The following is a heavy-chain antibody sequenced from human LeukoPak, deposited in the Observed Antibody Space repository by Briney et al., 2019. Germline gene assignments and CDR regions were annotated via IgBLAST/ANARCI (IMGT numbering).Heavy chain of an antibody. D-gene: IGHD1-26*01. CDR1: GFTFDDYG. V-gene: IGHV3-20*04. J-gene: IGHJ4*02. CDR2: INWNGGST. CDR3: ARTPPVGATTGYDY. Sequence: PGGSLRLSCAASGFTFDDYGMSWLRQAPGKGLEWFSGINWNGGSTGYADSVKGRFTISRDNAKSSLYLQMNSLRAEDTALCYCARTPPVGATTGYDYWGQGTLVTVSS.